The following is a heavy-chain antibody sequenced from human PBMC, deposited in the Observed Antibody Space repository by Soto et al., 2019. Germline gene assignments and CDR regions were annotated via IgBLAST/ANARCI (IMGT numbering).Heavy chain of an antibody. CDR2: ISYDGSNK. Sequence: GGSLRLSCAASGFTFSSYGMHWVRQAPGKGLEWVAVISYDGSNKYYADSVKGRFTISRDNSKNTLYLQMNSLRTEDTAVYYCAKETGSGLYYYYGMDVWGQGTTVTVSS. J-gene: IGHJ6*02. D-gene: IGHD3-3*01. V-gene: IGHV3-30*18. CDR1: GFTFSSYG. CDR3: AKETGSGLYYYYGMDV.